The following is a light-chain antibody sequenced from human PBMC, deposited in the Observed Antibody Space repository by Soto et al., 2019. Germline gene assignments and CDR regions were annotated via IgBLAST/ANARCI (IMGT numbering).Light chain of an antibody. CDR2: GAF. V-gene: IGKV1-39*01. CDR3: QESHSFLWGT. Sequence: DIPMTQSPSSLSASVGDRVTITCRAGQTIGTSLNWYQQKPGKAPKVLISGAFSLHSGVPSRFSGGGAGTDFTLTISSLQPEDFATYYCQESHSFLWGTFGPGTKVEIK. J-gene: IGKJ1*01. CDR1: QTIGTS.